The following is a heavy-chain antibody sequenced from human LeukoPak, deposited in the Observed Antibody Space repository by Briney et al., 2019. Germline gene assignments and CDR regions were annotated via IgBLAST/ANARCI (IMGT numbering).Heavy chain of an antibody. CDR1: GGSFSGYY. CDR3: ARGLYYYGSGSYIY. J-gene: IGHJ4*02. CDR2: INHSGST. Sequence: PSEALSLTCAVYGGSFSGYYWSWIRQPPGKGLEWIGEINHSGSTNYNPSLKSRVTISVDTSKNQFSLKLSSVTAADTAVYYCARGLYYYGSGSYIYWGQGTLVTVSS. V-gene: IGHV4-34*01. D-gene: IGHD3-10*01.